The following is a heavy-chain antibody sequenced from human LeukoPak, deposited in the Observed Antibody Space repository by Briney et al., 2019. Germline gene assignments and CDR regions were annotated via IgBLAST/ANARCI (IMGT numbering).Heavy chain of an antibody. J-gene: IGHJ4*02. V-gene: IGHV1-69*04. D-gene: IGHD3-22*01. CDR1: GGTFSSYA. CDR2: IIPILGIA. CDR3: ALPNYDSSGYYSPGYFDY. Sequence: ASVKVSCKASGGTFSSYAISWVRQAPGQGLEWMGRIIPILGIANYAQKFQGRVTITADKSTSTAYMELSSLRSEDTAVYYCALPNYDSSGYYSPGYFDYWGQGTLVTVSS.